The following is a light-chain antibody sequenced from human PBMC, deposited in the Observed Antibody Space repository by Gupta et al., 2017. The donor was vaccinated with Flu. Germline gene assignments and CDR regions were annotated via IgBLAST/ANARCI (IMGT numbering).Light chain of an antibody. CDR3: CSYAGSSILV. CDR1: SSDVGSYNL. Sequence: SSSISCTGTSSDVGSYNLVSWYQQHPGEGPKLMIYEVSKRPSGVSNRFSGSKSGNTASLTISGLQAEDEADYYCCSYAGSSILVFGGGTKLTVL. J-gene: IGLJ2*01. V-gene: IGLV2-23*02. CDR2: EVS.